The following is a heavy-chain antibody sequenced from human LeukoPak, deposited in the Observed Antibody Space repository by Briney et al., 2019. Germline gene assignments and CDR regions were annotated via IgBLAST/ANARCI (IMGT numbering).Heavy chain of an antibody. Sequence: PGGSLRLSCAASGFTFSSYAMHWVRQAPGKGLEWVAVISYDGSNKYYADSVKGRFTISRDNSKNTLYLQMNSLRAEDTAVYYCARDQGRGYSYDLGDYWGQGTLVTVSS. V-gene: IGHV3-30*04. CDR1: GFTFSSYA. CDR2: ISYDGSNK. CDR3: ARDQGRGYSYDLGDY. J-gene: IGHJ4*02. D-gene: IGHD5-18*01.